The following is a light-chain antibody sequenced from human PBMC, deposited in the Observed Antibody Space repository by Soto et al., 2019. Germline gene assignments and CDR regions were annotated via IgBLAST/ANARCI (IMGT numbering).Light chain of an antibody. CDR2: DAS. J-gene: IGKJ4*01. CDR1: QSVGTF. CDR3: QQRSSWPS. V-gene: IGKV3-11*01. Sequence: VLTQSPATLSLSPGERATLSCRASQSVGTFLAWYQQKPGLAPRLLIYDASNRASGIPARFSGGGSGTDFTLTISSLEPEDFAVYYCQQRSSWPSFGGGTKVEIK.